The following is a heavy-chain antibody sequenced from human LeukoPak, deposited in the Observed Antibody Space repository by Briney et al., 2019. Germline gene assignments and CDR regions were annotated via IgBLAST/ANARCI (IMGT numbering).Heavy chain of an antibody. D-gene: IGHD3-9*01. J-gene: IGHJ4*02. CDR1: GFTFSSFE. CDR3: AKAAYYDILTALCDY. Sequence: GGSLRLSCAASGFTFSSFEMNWVRQAPGKGLEWVSYISSSGSTIYYADSVKGRFTISRDNSKNTLYLQMNSLRAEDTAVYYCAKAAYYDILTALCDYWGQGTLVTVSS. CDR2: ISSSGSTI. V-gene: IGHV3-48*03.